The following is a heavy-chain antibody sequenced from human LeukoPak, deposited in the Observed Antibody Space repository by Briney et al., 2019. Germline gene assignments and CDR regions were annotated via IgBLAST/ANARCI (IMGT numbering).Heavy chain of an antibody. CDR1: GGSISSYF. V-gene: IGHV4-59*01. Sequence: PSETLSLTCTVSGGSISSYFWSWIRQSPGKGLEWIGFVYDSGSTNYNPSLKSRVIMSVDTSKTQVSLKVKSVTTADTALYYCARGWDTGYGYFGMDVWGQGTTVTVSS. J-gene: IGHJ6*02. CDR2: VYDSGST. D-gene: IGHD5-18*01. CDR3: ARGWDTGYGYFGMDV.